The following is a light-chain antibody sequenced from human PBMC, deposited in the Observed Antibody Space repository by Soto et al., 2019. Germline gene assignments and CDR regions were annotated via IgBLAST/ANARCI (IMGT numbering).Light chain of an antibody. Sequence: EIVLIQSPATLSLSPGAIATLSCRASQSVSSNFAWYQQNLGQAPRLLIFDASSMAAGIPAGFSGSESGTDFTLTISSLDPEDFAVYYCLQHSNWPLTFGGGTKVEIK. CDR1: QSVSSN. J-gene: IGKJ4*01. CDR2: DAS. V-gene: IGKV3-11*01. CDR3: LQHSNWPLT.